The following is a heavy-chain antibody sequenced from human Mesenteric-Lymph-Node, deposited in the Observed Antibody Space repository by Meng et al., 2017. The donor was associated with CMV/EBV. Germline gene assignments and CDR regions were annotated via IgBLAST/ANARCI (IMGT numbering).Heavy chain of an antibody. Sequence: LTCPFSGFSLSTSGVGVGWIRQPPGKALEWLALIYWDDDKRYSPSLRSRLTITKDTSKNQVVLTMTNMDPVDTATYFCAHLRPLSYYWGPGTTVTVSS. J-gene: IGHJ6*02. CDR1: GFSLSTSGVG. V-gene: IGHV2-5*02. CDR2: IYWDDDK. D-gene: IGHD2-8*01. CDR3: AHLRPLSYY.